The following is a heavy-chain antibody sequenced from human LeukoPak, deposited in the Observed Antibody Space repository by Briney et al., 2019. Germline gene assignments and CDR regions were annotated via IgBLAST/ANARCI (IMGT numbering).Heavy chain of an antibody. Sequence: PSETLSLTCAVSGGSISSSNWWSWVRQPPGKGLEWIGEIYHSGSTNYNPSLKSRVTISVDKSKNQFSLNLSSVTAADTAVYYCASLRDYVGSGSPRYRGQGTLVTVSS. CDR3: ASLRDYVGSGSPRY. CDR1: GGSISSSNW. CDR2: IYHSGST. J-gene: IGHJ4*02. V-gene: IGHV4-4*02. D-gene: IGHD3-10*01.